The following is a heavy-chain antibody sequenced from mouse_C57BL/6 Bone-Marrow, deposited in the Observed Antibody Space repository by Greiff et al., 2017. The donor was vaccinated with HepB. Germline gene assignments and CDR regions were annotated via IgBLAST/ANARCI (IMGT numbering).Heavy chain of an antibody. J-gene: IGHJ4*01. Sequence: QVQLQQPGAELVMPGASVKLSCKASGYTFTSYWMHWVKQRPGQGLEWIGEIDPSDSYTNYNQKFKGKSTLTVDKSSSTAYMQLSSLTSEDSAVYYCATKPDDGYSLYAMDYWGQGTSVTVSS. CDR1: GYTFTSYW. D-gene: IGHD2-3*01. V-gene: IGHV1-69*01. CDR3: ATKPDDGYSLYAMDY. CDR2: IDPSDSYT.